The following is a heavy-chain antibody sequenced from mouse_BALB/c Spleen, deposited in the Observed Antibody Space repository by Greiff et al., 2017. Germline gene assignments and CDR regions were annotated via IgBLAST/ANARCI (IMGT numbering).Heavy chain of an antibody. Sequence: DVQLVESGGGLVKPGGSLKLSCAASGFTFSDYYMYWVRQTPEKRLEWVATISDGGSYTYYPDSVKGRFTISRDNAKNNLYLQMSSLKSEDTAMYYCARDGVKYRYSYAMDYWGQGTSVTVSS. CDR1: GFTFSDYY. V-gene: IGHV5-4*02. J-gene: IGHJ4*01. CDR3: ARDGVKYRYSYAMDY. D-gene: IGHD2-14*01. CDR2: ISDGGSYT.